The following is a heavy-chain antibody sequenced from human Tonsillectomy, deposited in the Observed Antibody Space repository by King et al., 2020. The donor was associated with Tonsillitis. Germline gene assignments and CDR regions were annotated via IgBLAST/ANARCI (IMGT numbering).Heavy chain of an antibody. D-gene: IGHD6-13*01. CDR1: GFTFSTYS. J-gene: IGHJ6*02. CDR3: ARGIAAPKYYYYYYGMDV. V-gene: IGHV3-21*01. CDR2: ISSTTGFI. Sequence: VQLVESGGGLVKPGGSLKVSCAASGFTFSTYSMNWVRQAPGKGLEWVSSISSTTGFIYYADSVKGRFTISRDNAKNSLYLQMNSLRAEDTAVYYCARGIAAPKYYYYYYGMDVWGQGTTVTVSS.